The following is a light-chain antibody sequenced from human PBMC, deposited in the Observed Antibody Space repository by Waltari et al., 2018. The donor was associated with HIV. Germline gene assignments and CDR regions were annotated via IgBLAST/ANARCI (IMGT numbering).Light chain of an antibody. CDR2: RNN. J-gene: IGLJ2*01. V-gene: IGLV1-47*01. CDR1: SSNVRNNY. CDR3: AAWDDRLSGRL. Sequence: QSVLAQPRSVSGTPGQRVNISCSGSSSNVRNNYVYWYQQLPGVAPKLLIYRNNHRPSGVPDRFSGAKSGTSAALAISGLRTEDEAEYYCAAWDDRLSGRLFGGGTKVTVL.